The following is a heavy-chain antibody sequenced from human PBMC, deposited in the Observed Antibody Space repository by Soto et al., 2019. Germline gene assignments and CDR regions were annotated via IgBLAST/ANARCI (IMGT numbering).Heavy chain of an antibody. CDR3: ARSTGRGFLTGTHRFNWFDP. J-gene: IGHJ5*02. CDR1: GVTFSSFA. V-gene: IGHV1-69*01. D-gene: IGHD7-27*01. CDR2: IIPIFRTP. Sequence: QVQLVQSGAEVRQPGSSVKVSCQASGVTFSSFAISWVRQAPGQGLEWMGGIIPIFRTPNYAQNFQGRVTITADESTRSVYMELSTLRSEDMAVYYWARSTGRGFLTGTHRFNWFDPWGQGTLVTVAS.